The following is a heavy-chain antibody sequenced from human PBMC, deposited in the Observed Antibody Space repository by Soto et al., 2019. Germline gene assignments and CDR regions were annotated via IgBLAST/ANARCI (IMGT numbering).Heavy chain of an antibody. CDR3: EKEEEYTSSWSSLEG. Sequence: EVQLLESGGGLVQPGGSLRLSCAASGFTFSSYAMSWVRQAPGKGLEWVSAISGSGGSTYYADSVKGRFTISRDNSMNTLYLQMNSLRAEDTAGYYCEKEEEYTSSWSSLEGWGQGTLVTVSS. CDR1: GFTFSSYA. V-gene: IGHV3-23*01. D-gene: IGHD6-13*01. CDR2: ISGSGGST. J-gene: IGHJ4*02.